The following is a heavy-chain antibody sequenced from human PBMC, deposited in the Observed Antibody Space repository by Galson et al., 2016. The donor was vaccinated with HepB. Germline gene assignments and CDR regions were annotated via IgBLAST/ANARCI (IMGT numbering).Heavy chain of an antibody. CDR2: IYPGDPDT. J-gene: IGHJ4*02. D-gene: IGHD1-7*01. CDR1: GYSFTTYW. CDR3: ARRKNYAPDN. Sequence: QSGAEVKKPRESLKISCKASGYSFTTYWIGWVRQVPGKGLEWVGIIYPGDPDTRYSPSFQGQVTISADRSISTAYLQWSSLKASDTAMYYCARRKNYAPDNWGQGTLVTVSS. V-gene: IGHV5-51*01.